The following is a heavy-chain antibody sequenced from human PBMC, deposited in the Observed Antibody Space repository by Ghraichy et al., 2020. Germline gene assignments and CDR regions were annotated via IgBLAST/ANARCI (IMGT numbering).Heavy chain of an antibody. CDR2: SYYSGIT. CDR3: ARVVPTAVGWFDP. V-gene: IGHV4-39*01. D-gene: IGHD2-2*01. Sequence: SETLSLTCTVSGGSIITNTYYWGWIRQPPEKGLEWIGNSYYSGITYYNPSLKSRVTISVDTSKNQFSLRLTSVTAADTAVYYCARVVPTAVGWFDPRGQGTLVTVSS. CDR1: GGSIITNTYY. J-gene: IGHJ5*02.